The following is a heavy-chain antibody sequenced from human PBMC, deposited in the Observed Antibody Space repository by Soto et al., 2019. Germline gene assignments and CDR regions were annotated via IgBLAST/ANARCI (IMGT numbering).Heavy chain of an antibody. Sequence: SETLSLTCTVSGGSISSGGYYWSWIRQHPGKGLEWIGYIYYSGSTYYNPSLKSRVTISVDTSKNQFSLKLSSVTAADTAVYYCARDSSSSVFSSYYYYGTDVWGQGTTVTGSS. D-gene: IGHD6-6*01. CDR3: ARDSSSSVFSSYYYYGTDV. CDR2: IYYSGST. CDR1: GGSISSGGYY. J-gene: IGHJ6*02. V-gene: IGHV4-31*03.